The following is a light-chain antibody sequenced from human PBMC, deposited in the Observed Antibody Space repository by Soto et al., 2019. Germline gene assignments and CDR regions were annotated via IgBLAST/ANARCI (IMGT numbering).Light chain of an antibody. CDR2: RNN. Sequence: QSVLTQPPSASGTPGQRVTISCSGSSCNIGSNYVYWYQQLPGTAPKLLIYRNNQRPSGVPDRFSGSKSGTSASLAISGLRSEDEADYYCAAWDASLSVVVFGGGTKLTVL. CDR1: SCNIGSNY. V-gene: IGLV1-47*01. CDR3: AAWDASLSVVV. J-gene: IGLJ2*01.